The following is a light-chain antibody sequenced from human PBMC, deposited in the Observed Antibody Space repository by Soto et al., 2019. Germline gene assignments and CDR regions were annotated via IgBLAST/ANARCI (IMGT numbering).Light chain of an antibody. J-gene: IGKJ1*01. CDR3: QQYNNWPPT. Sequence: EIVLTQSPGTLSLSPGERATLSCGASQSVSNNYLAWYQQKPGQAPRLLIYGASNRATGIPDRFSGSGSGTDFTLTISRLEPEDFAVYYCQQYNNWPPTFGQGTKVDIK. CDR2: GAS. V-gene: IGKV3-20*01. CDR1: QSVSNNY.